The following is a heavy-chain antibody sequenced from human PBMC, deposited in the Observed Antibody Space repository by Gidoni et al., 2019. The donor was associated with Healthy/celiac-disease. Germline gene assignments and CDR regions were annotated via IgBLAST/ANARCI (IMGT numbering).Heavy chain of an antibody. CDR3: ARVPGGATNVEFDY. V-gene: IGHV3-33*01. CDR1: GFTFSSYG. D-gene: IGHD1-26*01. Sequence: QVQLVESGGGVVQPGRSLRLSCAASGFTFSSYGMHWVPQAPGKGWEWVAVIWYDGSNKYYADAVKGRFTISRDNSKNTLYLQMNSLRAEDTAVYYCARVPGGATNVEFDYWGQGTLVTVSS. J-gene: IGHJ4*02. CDR2: IWYDGSNK.